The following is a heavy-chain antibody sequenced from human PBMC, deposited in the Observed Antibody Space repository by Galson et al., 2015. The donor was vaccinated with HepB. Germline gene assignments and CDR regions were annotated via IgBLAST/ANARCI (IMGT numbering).Heavy chain of an antibody. CDR3: ARDQGGQQLYWYFDL. V-gene: IGHV4-59*01. J-gene: IGHJ2*01. Sequence: TLSLTCTVSGGSISSYYWSWIRQPPGKGLEWIGYIYYSGSTNYNPSLKSRVTISVDTSKNQFSLKLSSVTAADTAVYYCARDQGGQQLYWYFDLWGRGTLVTVSS. CDR1: GGSISSYY. CDR2: IYYSGST. D-gene: IGHD6-13*01.